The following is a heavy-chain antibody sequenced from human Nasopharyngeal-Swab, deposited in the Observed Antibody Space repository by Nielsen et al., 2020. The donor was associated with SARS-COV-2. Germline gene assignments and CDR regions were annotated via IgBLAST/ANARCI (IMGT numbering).Heavy chain of an antibody. D-gene: IGHD1-26*01. CDR1: GFTFGDYA. Sequence: GGSLRLSCTTSGFTFGDYAMSWFRQAPGKGLEWAAFIRSKTYGGAPEYAASVRGRFTISRDGAEGIAYLQMNSLETEDTGVYYCARSVGSFYGQGAFDIWGQGTMVTVSS. J-gene: IGHJ3*02. CDR3: ARSVGSFYGQGAFDI. CDR2: IRSKTYGGAP. V-gene: IGHV3-49*01.